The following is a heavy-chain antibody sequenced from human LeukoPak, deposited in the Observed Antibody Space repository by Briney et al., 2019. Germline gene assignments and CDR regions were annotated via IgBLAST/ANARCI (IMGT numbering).Heavy chain of an antibody. V-gene: IGHV1-2*02. CDR1: GYTFTGYY. CDR2: INPNSGGT. J-gene: IGHJ5*02. Sequence: ASVKVSCKASGYTFTGYYMHWVRQAPGQGLEWMGWINPNSGGTNYAQKFQGRVTMTRDTSISTAYMELSRLRSDDTAVYYCARDWGSGWSYNWFDPWGQGTLVTVSS. CDR3: ARDWGSGWSYNWFDP. D-gene: IGHD6-19*01.